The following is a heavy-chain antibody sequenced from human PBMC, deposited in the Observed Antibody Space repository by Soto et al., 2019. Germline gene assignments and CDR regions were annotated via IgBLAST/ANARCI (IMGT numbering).Heavy chain of an antibody. CDR3: AKDLIDYSISYFDY. D-gene: IGHD4-4*01. J-gene: IGHJ4*02. Sequence: QSGGSLRLSCATSGFSFSNYAMSWVRQAPGKGLEWVAGITSTGYTYYVESLKGRFTISRDNSKNTVSLQMNSLRAEDTAVYYCAKDLIDYSISYFDYWGQGTLVTVSS. V-gene: IGHV3-23*01. CDR1: GFSFSNYA. CDR2: ITSTGYT.